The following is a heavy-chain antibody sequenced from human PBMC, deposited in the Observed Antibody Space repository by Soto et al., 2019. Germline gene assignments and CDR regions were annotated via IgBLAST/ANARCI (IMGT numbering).Heavy chain of an antibody. V-gene: IGHV4-34*01. CDR3: ARGARKTTYCSGGSCYSFFDY. Sequence: PSETLSLTCAVYGGSFSGYYWSWIRQPPGKGLEWIGEINHSGSTNYNPSLKSRVTISVDTSKNQFSLKLSSVTAADTAVYYCARGARKTTYCSGGSCYSFFDYWGQGTLVTVSS. J-gene: IGHJ4*02. CDR1: GGSFSGYY. CDR2: INHSGST. D-gene: IGHD2-15*01.